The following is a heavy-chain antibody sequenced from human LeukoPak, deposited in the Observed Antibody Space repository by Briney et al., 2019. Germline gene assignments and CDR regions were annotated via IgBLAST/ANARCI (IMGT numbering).Heavy chain of an antibody. V-gene: IGHV1-3*04. CDR3: ARGHADYVNHP. Sequence: ASVKVSCKASEYTFTTYAIHWVRQAPGQRLEWMGWINTGNGNTKYSQKFLGRVSFTRDTFASTAYMELNSLRSEDTAVYYCARGHADYVNHPWGPGTLVTVSP. CDR2: INTGNGNT. J-gene: IGHJ5*02. D-gene: IGHD4-17*01. CDR1: EYTFTTYA.